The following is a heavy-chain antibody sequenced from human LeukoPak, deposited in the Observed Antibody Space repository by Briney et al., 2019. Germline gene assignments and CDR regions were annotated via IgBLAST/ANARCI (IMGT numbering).Heavy chain of an antibody. CDR1: GGSFSGYY. CDR3: ARGLKEWFGELFRSPWFDP. V-gene: IGHV4-34*01. D-gene: IGHD3-10*01. Sequence: SETLSLTCAVYGGSFSGYYWSWIRQPPGKGLEWIGEINHSGSTNYNPSLKSRVTISVDTSKNQFSLKLSSVTAADTAVYYCARGLKEWFGELFRSPWFDPWGQGTLVTVSS. CDR2: INHSGST. J-gene: IGHJ5*02.